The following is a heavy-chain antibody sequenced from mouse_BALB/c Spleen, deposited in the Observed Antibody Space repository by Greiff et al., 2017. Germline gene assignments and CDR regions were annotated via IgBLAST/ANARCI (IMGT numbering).Heavy chain of an antibody. CDR3: ARDEGGITTVAHYFDY. J-gene: IGHJ2*01. Sequence: VKLMESGPGLVAPSQSLSITCTVPGFSLTSYGVHWVRQPPGKGLEWLGVIWAGGSTNYNSALMSRLSISKDNSKSQVFLKMNSLQTDDTAMYYCARDEGGITTVAHYFDYWGQGTTLTVSS. D-gene: IGHD1-1*01. CDR1: GFSLTSYG. V-gene: IGHV2-9*02. CDR2: IWAGGST.